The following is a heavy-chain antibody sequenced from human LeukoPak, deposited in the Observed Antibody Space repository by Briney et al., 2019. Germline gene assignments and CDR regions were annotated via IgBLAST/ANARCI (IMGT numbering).Heavy chain of an antibody. D-gene: IGHD6-19*01. Sequence: SETLSLTCAVSGVPFSNDYWSWVRQSPRQGLEWIGEFNHRGYTNYNPSLKSRVTMSIDTSKNQFSLILTSVTATDAGVYYCTRAVAGRPDWGQGTLVTVSS. CDR2: FNHRGYT. CDR1: GVPFSNDY. V-gene: IGHV4-34*01. J-gene: IGHJ4*02. CDR3: TRAVAGRPD.